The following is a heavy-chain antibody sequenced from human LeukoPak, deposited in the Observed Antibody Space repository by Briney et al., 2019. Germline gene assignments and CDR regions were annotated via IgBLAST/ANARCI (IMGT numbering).Heavy chain of an antibody. Sequence: GGSLRLSCAASGFTVSSNYMSWVRQAPGKGLEWVSVIYSGGSTCYADSVKGRFTISRDNSKNTLYLQMNSLRAEDTAVYYCARDGAYYYGMDVWGQGTTVTVSS. V-gene: IGHV3-66*01. CDR2: IYSGGST. J-gene: IGHJ6*02. CDR3: ARDGAYYYGMDV. D-gene: IGHD3-16*01. CDR1: GFTVSSNY.